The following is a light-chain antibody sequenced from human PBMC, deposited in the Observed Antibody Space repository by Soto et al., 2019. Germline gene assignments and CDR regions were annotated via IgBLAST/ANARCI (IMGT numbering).Light chain of an antibody. Sequence: QSALTQPPSGSGAPGQRISISCTGSSSNIGADYDVHWYKQFPGAAPKLLIYGNANRPSGVPDRISGSKSGTSASLAITGLQAEDEADYYCQSYDRSLSGYVFGTGTKVTVL. CDR1: SSNIGADYD. J-gene: IGLJ1*01. V-gene: IGLV1-40*01. CDR2: GNA. CDR3: QSYDRSLSGYV.